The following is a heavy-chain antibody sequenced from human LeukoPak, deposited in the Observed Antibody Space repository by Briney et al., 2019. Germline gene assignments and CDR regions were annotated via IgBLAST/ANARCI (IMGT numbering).Heavy chain of an antibody. Sequence: GGSLRLSCAASGFPFSAYAMTWVRQAPGKGPEWVSSISPQGITYYADPVKGRFTVSRDNSRNTLFLQMGSLRADDMAVYYCAKPRVDSGTGSSYGHGLDFWGQGTLVTVSS. CDR1: GFPFSAYA. D-gene: IGHD5-18*01. V-gene: IGHV3-23*01. J-gene: IGHJ4*02. CDR2: ISPQGIT. CDR3: AKPRVDSGTGSSYGHGLDF.